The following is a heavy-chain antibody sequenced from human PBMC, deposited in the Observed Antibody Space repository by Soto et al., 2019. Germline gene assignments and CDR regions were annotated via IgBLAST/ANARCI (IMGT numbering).Heavy chain of an antibody. Sequence: PGESLKISCAASGFTFSAYAMHWVRQAPGKGLEWVAVISYDGTNNYYADSVKGRFTISRDNSKNTLFLQMNSLRSEDTAVYYCATITVVRGVTYDAFDFWGQGTMVTVSS. CDR1: GFTFSAYA. D-gene: IGHD3-10*01. J-gene: IGHJ3*01. CDR2: ISYDGTNN. V-gene: IGHV3-30-3*01. CDR3: ATITVVRGVTYDAFDF.